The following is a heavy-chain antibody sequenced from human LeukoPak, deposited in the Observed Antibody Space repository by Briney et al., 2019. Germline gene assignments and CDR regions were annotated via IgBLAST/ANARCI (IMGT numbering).Heavy chain of an antibody. CDR2: ISAYNCNT. V-gene: IGHV1-18*01. CDR1: VYTFTTYV. D-gene: IGHD2-2*02. CDR3: ARDIHERLGYGSSASWYNFDY. J-gene: IGHJ4*02. Sequence: GASVNVSCKASVYTFTTYVISWVRQARGQGLDWMGLISAYNCNTDYAQKLRGRVTMATDTSTNTAYMELRSVRSDDTGVYYCARDIHERLGYGSSASWYNFDYWGEGTLVTVSS.